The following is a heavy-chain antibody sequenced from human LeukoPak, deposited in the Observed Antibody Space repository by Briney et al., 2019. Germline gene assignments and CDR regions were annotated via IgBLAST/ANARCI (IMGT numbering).Heavy chain of an antibody. CDR1: GYSFTSNC. J-gene: IGHJ4*02. CDR2: IYRGDSDY. D-gene: IGHD2-2*01. V-gene: IGHV5-51*01. CDR3: ARRSPHCSCTSCYDDY. Sequence: GESLQISCKGSGYSFTSNCFSWVRQMPGKGLEWSVIIYRGDSDYRYSTPFQGQVTTPANKSISTAYLQWSRLKASDTAMYYCARRSPHCSCTSCYDDYWGQGTLVTVSS.